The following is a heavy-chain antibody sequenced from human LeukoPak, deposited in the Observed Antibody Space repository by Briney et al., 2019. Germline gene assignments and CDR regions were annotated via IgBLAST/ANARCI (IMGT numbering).Heavy chain of an antibody. CDR3: ARLLDNDSSGDPDTFDM. D-gene: IGHD3-22*01. CDR1: GGSISRHF. Sequence: SETLSLTCSASGGSISRHFWSWIRQPPGKGLEWIAFIHYSGRTKYNPSLQSRVTISIDTSENNFSLRLTSVTAADTAVYYCARLLDNDSSGDPDTFDMWGQGTVVSVSS. CDR2: IHYSGRT. J-gene: IGHJ3*02. V-gene: IGHV4-59*11.